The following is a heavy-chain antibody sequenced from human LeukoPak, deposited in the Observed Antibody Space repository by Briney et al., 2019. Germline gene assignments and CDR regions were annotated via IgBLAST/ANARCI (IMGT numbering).Heavy chain of an antibody. CDR2: IYYSGST. J-gene: IGHJ4*01. CDR3: ARRYNWNDRWD. Sequence: SENLSLTCTVPGGSISSTNYYWGWIRQPPGKGLEWIGSIYYSGSTYYNPSLKSRLTISLDTSKNQFSLRLSSVTAADTAFYSCARRYNWNDRWDWGQEPWSPSPQ. V-gene: IGHV4-39*07. D-gene: IGHD1-1*01. CDR1: GGSISSTNYY.